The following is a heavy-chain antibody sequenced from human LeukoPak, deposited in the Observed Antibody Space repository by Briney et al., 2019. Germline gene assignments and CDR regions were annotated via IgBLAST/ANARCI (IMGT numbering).Heavy chain of an antibody. V-gene: IGHV3-23*01. CDR3: AKRHCRGGTCYSDSYYLDV. J-gene: IGHJ6*03. CDR2: ISATGGST. D-gene: IGHD2-15*01. Sequence: GGSLRLSWAASGFAFSTYAMSWGRPAPGKGLEWVSGISATGGSTYSADSVKGRFTISRDNSKNTLILQMNNLRVEDTALYYCAKRHCRGGTCYSDSYYLDVWGKGTTVTVSS. CDR1: GFAFSTYA.